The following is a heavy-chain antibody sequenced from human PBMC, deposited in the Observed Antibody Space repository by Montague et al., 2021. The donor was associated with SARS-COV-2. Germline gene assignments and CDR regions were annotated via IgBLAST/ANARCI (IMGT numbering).Heavy chain of an antibody. V-gene: IGHV4-59*08. CDR1: GGSISSYY. CDR3: ARHALGYFDWLNEGYFDY. CDR2: IYYSGST. Sequence: SETLSLTCTVSGGSISSYYWSWIRQPPGKGLEWIGYIYYSGSTNYNPSLKSRVTISIDTSKNQFSLKLSSVTAADTAVYYCARHALGYFDWLNEGYFDYWGQGTLVTVFS. D-gene: IGHD3-9*01. J-gene: IGHJ4*02.